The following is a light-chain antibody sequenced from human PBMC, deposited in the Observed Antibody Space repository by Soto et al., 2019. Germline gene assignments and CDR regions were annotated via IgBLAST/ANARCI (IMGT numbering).Light chain of an antibody. CDR3: CSYAGRYTWV. J-gene: IGLJ3*02. CDR1: SSDVGSYKY. V-gene: IGLV2-11*01. Sequence: QSVLTQPRSVSESPGQSVTISCSGTSSDVGSYKYVSWYQHHPGEAPKLMIYDVSKRPSGVPDRFSGSKSGSTASLTISGLQAEDEADYYCCSYAGRYTWVFGGGTKLTVL. CDR2: DVS.